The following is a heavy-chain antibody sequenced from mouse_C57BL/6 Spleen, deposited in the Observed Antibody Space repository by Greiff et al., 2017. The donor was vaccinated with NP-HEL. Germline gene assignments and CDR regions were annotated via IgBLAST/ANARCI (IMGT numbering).Heavy chain of an antibody. D-gene: IGHD3-2*02. V-gene: IGHV1-9*01. Sequence: QVQLQQSGAELMKPGASVKLSCKATGYTFTGYWIAWVKQRPGQGLEWIGKILPGGGSTNYNEKFKGKATFPADTTSNTAYMQLSSLTTEDSAIYYCASTQAGFDYWGQGTTLTVSS. CDR2: ILPGGGST. J-gene: IGHJ2*01. CDR3: ASTQAGFDY. CDR1: GYTFTGYW.